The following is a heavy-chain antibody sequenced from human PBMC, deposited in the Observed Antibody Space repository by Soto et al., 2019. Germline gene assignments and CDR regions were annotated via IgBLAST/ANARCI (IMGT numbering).Heavy chain of an antibody. CDR1: GYTFTSYG. D-gene: IGHD3-22*01. J-gene: IGHJ4*02. CDR3: ARDRRPTMIAVVTAVDY. Sequence: ASVKVSCKASGYTFTSYGISWVRQAPGQGLEWMGWISAYNGNTNYAQKLQGRVTMTTDTSTSTAYMELGSLRSDDTAVYYCARDRRPTMIAVVTAVDYWGQGTLVTVSS. V-gene: IGHV1-18*01. CDR2: ISAYNGNT.